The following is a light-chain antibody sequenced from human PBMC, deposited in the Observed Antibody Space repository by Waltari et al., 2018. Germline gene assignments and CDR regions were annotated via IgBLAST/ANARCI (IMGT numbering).Light chain of an antibody. CDR1: QSVSNY. V-gene: IGKV3-11*01. CDR3: QQRSNWPGLT. CDR2: GAS. Sequence: EIVLTQSPATLYLSPGDRATLSCRASQSVSNYLAWYQQKPGQPPRLLIYGASNSAAGIPDRFSGSGSGTDFTLTISSLDSEDVAVYFCQQRSNWPGLTFGGGTKVEIK. J-gene: IGKJ4*02.